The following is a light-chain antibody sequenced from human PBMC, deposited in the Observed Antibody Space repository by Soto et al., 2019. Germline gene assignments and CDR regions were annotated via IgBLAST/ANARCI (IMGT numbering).Light chain of an antibody. J-gene: IGKJ1*01. CDR1: QTISSW. V-gene: IGKV1-5*03. CDR2: KAS. CDR3: KQYNSYSRP. Sequence: DIQMTQSPSTLSGSVGDRVTITCRASQTISSWLAWYQQKPGKAPKLLIYKASTLKSGVPSRFSGSGSGTEFTLTISSMQTDDFATYYCKQYNSYSRPFGKGTKGDIK.